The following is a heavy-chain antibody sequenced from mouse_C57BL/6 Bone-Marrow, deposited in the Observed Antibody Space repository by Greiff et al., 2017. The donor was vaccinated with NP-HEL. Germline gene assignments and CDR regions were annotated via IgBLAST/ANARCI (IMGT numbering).Heavy chain of an antibody. CDR2: IWGGGST. CDR3: AKLGRNYYGSSPYWYFDV. D-gene: IGHD1-1*01. V-gene: IGHV2-9*01. Sequence: VQLQESGPGLVAPSQSLSITCTVSGFSLTSYGVDWVRQPPGKGLEWLGVIWGGGSTNYNSALMSRLSISKDNSKSQVFLKMNSLQTDDTAMYYCAKLGRNYYGSSPYWYFDVWGTGTTVTVSS. CDR1: GFSLTSYG. J-gene: IGHJ1*03.